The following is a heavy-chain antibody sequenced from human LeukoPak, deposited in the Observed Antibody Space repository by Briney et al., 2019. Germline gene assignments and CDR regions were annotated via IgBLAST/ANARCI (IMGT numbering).Heavy chain of an antibody. V-gene: IGHV4-39*01. D-gene: IGHD3-10*01. CDR2: IYYSGST. CDR3: ARTRDYYGSGGTLDY. J-gene: IGHJ4*02. Sequence: PSETLSLTRTVSGGSISSSSYYWGWIRQPPGKGLEWIGSIYYSGSTYYNPSLKSRVTISVDTSKNQFSLKLSSVTAADTAVYYCARTRDYYGSGGTLDYWGQGTLVTVSS. CDR1: GGSISSSSYY.